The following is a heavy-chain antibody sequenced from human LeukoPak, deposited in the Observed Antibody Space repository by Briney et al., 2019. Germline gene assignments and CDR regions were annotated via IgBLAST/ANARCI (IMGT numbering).Heavy chain of an antibody. CDR1: GYTFTRYY. CDR2: INPNSGGT. J-gene: IGHJ3*02. D-gene: IGHD3-22*01. CDR3: ARGGYPYAFDI. V-gene: IGHV1-2*02. Sequence: ASVTVSFKASGYTFTRYYMHWLRQAPGQGLEWVGRINPNSGGTNYAQKFQGRVTMTRETSISTAYMELSRLRSDDTAVYYCARGGYPYAFDIWGQGTMVTVSS.